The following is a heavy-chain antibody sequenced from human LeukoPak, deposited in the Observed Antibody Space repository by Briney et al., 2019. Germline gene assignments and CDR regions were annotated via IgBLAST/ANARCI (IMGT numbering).Heavy chain of an antibody. CDR1: GLTFSSYA. CDR2: ISGGGGSS. CDR3: AKDRAVGGTETKSKYFDF. D-gene: IGHD6-19*01. V-gene: IGHV3-23*01. Sequence: GGSLRLSCAASGLTFSSYAMSWVRQAPGKGLEWVSVISGGGGSSHYADSVKGRFTISRDNSKNTLSLQMNSLRAEDTAVYYCAKDRAVGGTETKSKYFDFWGQGTLVTVSS. J-gene: IGHJ4*02.